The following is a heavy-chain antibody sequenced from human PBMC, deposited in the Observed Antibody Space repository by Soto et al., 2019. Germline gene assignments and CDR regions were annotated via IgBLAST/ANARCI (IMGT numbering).Heavy chain of an antibody. V-gene: IGHV4-34*01. Sequence: SETLSLTCAVYGGSFSDYFWTWIRQPPGKGLEWIGEINHSGSTNFNPSLKSRVAISADTSRNQFSLRVTSVTAADTAVYYCAGREFASSSFHYYYAVDVWGQGTTVTVSS. J-gene: IGHJ6*02. CDR2: INHSGST. CDR3: AGREFASSSFHYYYAVDV. D-gene: IGHD6-6*01. CDR1: GGSFSDYF.